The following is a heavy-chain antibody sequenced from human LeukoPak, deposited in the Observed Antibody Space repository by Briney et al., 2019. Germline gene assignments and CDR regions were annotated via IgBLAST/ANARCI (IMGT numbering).Heavy chain of an antibody. Sequence: PGGSLRLSCAASGFTFDDYAMHWVRQAPGKGLEWVSGISWNSGSIGYADSVKGRFTISRGNAKNSLYLQMNSLRAEDTALYYCAKASDYWGQGTLVTVSS. CDR3: AKASDY. V-gene: IGHV3-9*01. CDR1: GFTFDDYA. D-gene: IGHD6-6*01. CDR2: ISWNSGSI. J-gene: IGHJ4*02.